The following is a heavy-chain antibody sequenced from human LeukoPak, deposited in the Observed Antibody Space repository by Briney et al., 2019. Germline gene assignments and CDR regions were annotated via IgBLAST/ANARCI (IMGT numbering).Heavy chain of an antibody. J-gene: IGHJ4*02. CDR1: GFTFSSYA. CDR3: AKVILRVRGGGSGGTFDY. V-gene: IGHV3-23*01. D-gene: IGHD3-10*01. Sequence: GGSLRLSCAASGFTFSSYAMSWVRQAPGKGLEWVSAISGSGGSTYYADSVKGRFTISRDNSKNTLYLQMNSLRAEDTAVYYCAKVILRVRGGGSGGTFDYWGQGTLVTVSS. CDR2: ISGSGGST.